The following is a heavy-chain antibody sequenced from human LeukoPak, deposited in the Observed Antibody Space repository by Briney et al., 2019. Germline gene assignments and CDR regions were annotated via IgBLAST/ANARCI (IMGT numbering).Heavy chain of an antibody. J-gene: IGHJ4*02. CDR3: TYDSRGYSFDY. V-gene: IGHV3-30-3*01. Sequence: GGSLRLSCAASGFTFSSYAMHWVRQAPGKGLEWVAVISSDGSGKYYGDSVKGRFTISRDNSKNTLYLQINTLRAEDTAVYYCTYDSRGYSFDYWGQGTLVTVSS. CDR1: GFTFSSYA. CDR2: ISSDGSGK. D-gene: IGHD3-22*01.